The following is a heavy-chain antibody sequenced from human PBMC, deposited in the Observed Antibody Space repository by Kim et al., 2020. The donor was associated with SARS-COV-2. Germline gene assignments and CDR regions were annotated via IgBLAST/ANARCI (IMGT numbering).Heavy chain of an antibody. CDR1: GFTFSSYW. CDR2: IFPDGRTT. J-gene: IGHJ3*02. CDR3: ARGGFDI. V-gene: IGHV3-74*01. Sequence: GGSLRLSCAASGFTFSSYWMHWGRQVPGKGLVWVSHIFPDGRTTDYADSVKGRFTISRDSAKNMLYLQMNSLRADDTAVYYCARGGFDIWGQGTMVTVSS.